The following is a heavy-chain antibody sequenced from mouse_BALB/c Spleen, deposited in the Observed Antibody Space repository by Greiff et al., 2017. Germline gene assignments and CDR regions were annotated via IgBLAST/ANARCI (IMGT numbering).Heavy chain of an antibody. V-gene: IGHV1S81*02. CDR2: INPSNGRT. CDR3: ARDYYGSRSLAD. CDR1: GYTFTSYW. D-gene: IGHD1-1*01. Sequence: QVQLQQPGAELVKPGASVKLSCKASGYTFTSYWMHWVKQRPGQGLEWIGEINPSNGRTNYNEKFKSKATLTVDKSSSTAYMQLSSQTSEDSAVYYCARDYYGSRSLADGGQGTLVTVSA. J-gene: IGHJ3*01.